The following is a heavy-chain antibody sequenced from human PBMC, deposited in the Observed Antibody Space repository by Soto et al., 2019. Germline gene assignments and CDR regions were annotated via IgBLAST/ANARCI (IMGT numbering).Heavy chain of an antibody. V-gene: IGHV4-59*01. J-gene: IGHJ6*02. CDR1: GDSISSYY. Sequence: QVQLQESGPGLVKPSETLSLTCTVSGDSISSYYWTWIRQPPGEGLEWIGYIYDSGRTYYNPSLKSRVTISVDTSKNQFSLRLSSVSAADTAVYYCARGTIPSYYYGMDVWGQGATVTVSS. CDR2: IYDSGRT. D-gene: IGHD2-21*01. CDR3: ARGTIPSYYYGMDV.